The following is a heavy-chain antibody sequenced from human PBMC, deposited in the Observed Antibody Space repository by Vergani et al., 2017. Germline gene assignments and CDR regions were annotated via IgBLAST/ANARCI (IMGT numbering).Heavy chain of an antibody. CDR3: ARGTTLLIAAAGRAWFDP. CDR1: GGSFSGYY. CDR2: INHSGST. V-gene: IGHV4-34*01. J-gene: IGHJ5*02. Sequence: QVQLQESGPGLVKPSETLSLTCAVYGGSFSGYYWSWIRQPPGKGLEWIGEINHSGSTNYNPSLKSRVTISVDTSKNQFSLKLGSVTAADTAVYYCARGTTLLIAAAGRAWFDPWGQGTLVTVSS. D-gene: IGHD6-13*01.